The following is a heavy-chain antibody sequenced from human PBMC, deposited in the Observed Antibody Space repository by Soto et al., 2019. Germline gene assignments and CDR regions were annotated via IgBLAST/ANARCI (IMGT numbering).Heavy chain of an antibody. V-gene: IGHV3-11*06. D-gene: IGHD1-26*01. J-gene: IGHJ4*02. CDR1: GFTFSDYY. CDR3: ARDKGTDGSYYPFFDY. CDR2: VSGSGTYT. Sequence: GGSLRLSCAAPGFTFSDYYMTWIRQAPGKALEWLAYVSGSGTYTNYADSVKGRLTISRDNAKNSLYLQITSLRAEDTAVYYCARDKGTDGSYYPFFDYWGQGTLVTVSS.